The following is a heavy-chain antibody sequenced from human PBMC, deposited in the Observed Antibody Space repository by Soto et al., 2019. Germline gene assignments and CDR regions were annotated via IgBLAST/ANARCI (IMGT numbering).Heavy chain of an antibody. CDR1: GGSISSSSYY. CDR3: ASRAMVRGVTPPKFDY. Sequence: TSETLSLTCTVSGGSISSSSYYWGWIRQPPGKGLEWIGSIYYSGSTYYNPSLKSRVTISVDTSKNQFSLKLSSVTAADTAVYYCASRAMVRGVTPPKFDYWGQGTLVTVSS. J-gene: IGHJ4*02. V-gene: IGHV4-39*01. CDR2: IYYSGST. D-gene: IGHD3-10*01.